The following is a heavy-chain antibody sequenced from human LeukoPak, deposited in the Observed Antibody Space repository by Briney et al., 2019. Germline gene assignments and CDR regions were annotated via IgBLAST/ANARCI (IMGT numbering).Heavy chain of an antibody. CDR2: IKQDGSER. V-gene: IGHV3-7*01. J-gene: IGHJ3*02. CDR1: GFTFSSYG. Sequence: PGGSLRLSCAASGFTFSSYGMHWVRQAPGKGLEWVANIKQDGSERYYVDSVKGRFTISRDNAKNSLYLEMNSLRVEDTAVYSCASSYYDSKGHAFDIWGQGTMVTVSS. CDR3: ASSYYDSKGHAFDI. D-gene: IGHD3-9*01.